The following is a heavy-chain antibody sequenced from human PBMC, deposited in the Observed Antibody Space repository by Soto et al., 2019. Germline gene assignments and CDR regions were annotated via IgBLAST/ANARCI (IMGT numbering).Heavy chain of an antibody. D-gene: IGHD3-3*01. J-gene: IGHJ5*02. CDR1: GYTFTSYA. CDR3: ARVRSGYYKCNWFDP. V-gene: IGHV1-3*01. CDR2: INAGNGNT. Sequence: QVQLVQSGAEVKKPGASVKVSCKASGYTFTSYAMHWVRQAPGQRLEWMGWINAGNGNTKYSQKFQGRVTITRDTSASTAYMELSSLRSEDTAVYYCARVRSGYYKCNWFDPWGQGTLVTVSS.